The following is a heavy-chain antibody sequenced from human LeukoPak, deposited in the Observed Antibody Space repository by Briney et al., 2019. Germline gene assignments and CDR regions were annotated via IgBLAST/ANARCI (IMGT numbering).Heavy chain of an antibody. J-gene: IGHJ4*02. CDR2: IFHSGTT. V-gene: IGHV4-38-2*02. CDR1: GYSISSGYY. Sequence: SETLSLTCTVSGYSISSGYYWGWIRQPPGKGLEWIGGIFHSGTTYYNPSLKSRVIISVDTSKNQFSLKLSSVTAADTAVYYCARSGTGWFEDYWSQGTLVTVSS. CDR3: ARSGTGWFEDY. D-gene: IGHD6-19*01.